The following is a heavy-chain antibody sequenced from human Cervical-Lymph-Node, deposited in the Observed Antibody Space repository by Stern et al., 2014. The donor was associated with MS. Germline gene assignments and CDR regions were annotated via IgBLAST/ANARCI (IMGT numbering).Heavy chain of an antibody. Sequence: MQLVQSGGDLVQPGGSLRLSCAASGFTFSSYWMQWVRQAPGKGLVYVSRINGDGTNTNYADSVKGRFTISRDNARNTLYLQMNSLRAEDTAVYYCARSDSGKYDYWGQGTLVTVSS. J-gene: IGHJ4*02. CDR1: GFTFSSYW. D-gene: IGHD3-10*01. V-gene: IGHV3-74*02. CDR2: INGDGTNT. CDR3: ARSDSGKYDY.